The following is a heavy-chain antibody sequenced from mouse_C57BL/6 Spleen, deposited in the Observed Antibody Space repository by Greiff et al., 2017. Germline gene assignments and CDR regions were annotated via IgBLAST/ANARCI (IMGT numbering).Heavy chain of an antibody. D-gene: IGHD3-3*01. V-gene: IGHV1-52*01. CDR1: GYTFTSYW. Sequence: QVQLQQPGAELVRPGSSVKLSCKASGYTFTSYWMHWVKQRPVQGLEWIGNIDPSDSETNYNQKFKDKATLTVDKSSSTAYMQRSSLTSEDSAVYDCAPGDGGFADWGQGTLVTVSA. J-gene: IGHJ3*01. CDR3: APGDGGFAD. CDR2: IDPSDSET.